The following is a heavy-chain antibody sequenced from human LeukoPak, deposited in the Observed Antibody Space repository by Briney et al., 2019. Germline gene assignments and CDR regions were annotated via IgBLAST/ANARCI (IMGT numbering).Heavy chain of an antibody. CDR2: INPSDSNT. J-gene: IGHJ6*03. Sequence: GPSVKVSCKASRYTFTSHYMHWVRQAPAQGLAWMGLINPSDSNTLYAQKFQGRVTMTRNTSISTAYMELSSLRSEDTAVYYCARSGYGSGSQTLYYYHYYYMDVWGKGTTVTISS. D-gene: IGHD3-10*01. V-gene: IGHV1-46*01. CDR1: RYTFTSHY. CDR3: ARSGYGSGSQTLYYYHYYYMDV.